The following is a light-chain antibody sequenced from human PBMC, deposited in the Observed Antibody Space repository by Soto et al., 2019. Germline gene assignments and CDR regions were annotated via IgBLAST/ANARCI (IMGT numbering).Light chain of an antibody. CDR3: HQRYNWLT. V-gene: IGKV3-11*01. CDR2: GAS. J-gene: IGKJ4*01. Sequence: IVLTQPPATLSLSPGERATLSCRARQTVSTYLSWYQHKPGQAPRLLIYGASKRATGIPARFSGSGSGTDFTLTISSLEPEDSAVYYCHQRYNWLTFGGGTKVDIK. CDR1: QTVSTY.